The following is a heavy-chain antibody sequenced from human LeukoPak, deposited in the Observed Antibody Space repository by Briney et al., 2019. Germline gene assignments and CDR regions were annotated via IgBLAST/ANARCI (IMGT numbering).Heavy chain of an antibody. V-gene: IGHV3-30*02. CDR2: IRYDGSNK. CDR3: AKDRTPIVVVPAATIDY. CDR1: GLTFSSYG. Sequence: PGGSLRLSCAGSGLTFSSYGMHWVRQAPGKGLEWVAFIRYDGSNKYYADSVKGRFTISRDNSKNSLYLQMNSLRAEDTAVYYCAKDRTPIVVVPAATIDYWGQGTLVTVSS. J-gene: IGHJ4*02. D-gene: IGHD2-2*01.